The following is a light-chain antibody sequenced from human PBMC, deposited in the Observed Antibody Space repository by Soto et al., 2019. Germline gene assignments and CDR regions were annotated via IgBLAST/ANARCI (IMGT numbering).Light chain of an antibody. Sequence: EIVLTQSPGTLSLSPGEIATLYFSASQSVSSSYLAWYQQKPGQAPRLLIYGASSRATGIPDRFSGSGSGTDFTLTISRLEPEDFAVYYCQQYGSSLWTFGQGTRLEIK. CDR3: QQYGSSLWT. V-gene: IGKV3-20*01. CDR1: QSVSSSY. CDR2: GAS. J-gene: IGKJ5*01.